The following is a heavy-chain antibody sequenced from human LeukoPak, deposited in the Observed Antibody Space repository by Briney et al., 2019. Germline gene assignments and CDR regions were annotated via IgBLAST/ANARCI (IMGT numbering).Heavy chain of an antibody. CDR3: AKDYVVYYDSSDRCFDP. CDR2: ISGSGGST. V-gene: IGHV3-23*01. CDR1: GFTFSSYG. Sequence: PGGSLRLSCAASGFTFSSYGMSWVRQAPGKGLEWVSAISGSGGSTYYADSVKGRFTISRDNSKNTLYLQMNSLRAEDTAVYYCAKDYVVYYDSSDRCFDPWGQGTLVTVSS. J-gene: IGHJ5*02. D-gene: IGHD3-22*01.